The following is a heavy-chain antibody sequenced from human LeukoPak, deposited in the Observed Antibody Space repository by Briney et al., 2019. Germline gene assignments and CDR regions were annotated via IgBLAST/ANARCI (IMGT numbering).Heavy chain of an antibody. CDR3: ASVYCTNGVCYNAFDI. V-gene: IGHV1-69*13. D-gene: IGHD2-8*01. CDR1: GGTFSSYA. CDR2: IIPIFGTA. J-gene: IGHJ3*02. Sequence: ASVKVSCKASGGTFSSYAISWVRQAPGQGLEWMGGIIPIFGTANYAQKFQGRVTITADESTSTAYMELSSLRSEDTAVYYCASVYCTNGVCYNAFDIWGQGTMVTVSS.